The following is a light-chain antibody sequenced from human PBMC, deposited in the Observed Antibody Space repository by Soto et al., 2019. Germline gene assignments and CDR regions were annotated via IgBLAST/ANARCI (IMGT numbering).Light chain of an antibody. J-gene: IGKJ2*01. CDR1: QSITTSF. V-gene: IGKV3-20*01. CDR2: RAS. Sequence: EIVLTQSPGTLSLSPGERATLSCRASQSITTSFLAWYQQKPGQAPRLLIYRASTRVTGIPDRFSGSGSGTDFTPTISRLEPEDFAVYHCQQYGGSSPSYTFGQGTNVEIK. CDR3: QQYGGSSPSYT.